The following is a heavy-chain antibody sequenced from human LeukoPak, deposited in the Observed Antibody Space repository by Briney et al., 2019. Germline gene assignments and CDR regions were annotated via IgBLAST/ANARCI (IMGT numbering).Heavy chain of an antibody. Sequence: KPSETLSLTCTVSGGSISNFYWSWVRQPPGKGLEWIGYIYSSGSINYNPSLKSRVTMSVDTSKNQFSLRLSSVTAADTAVYYCARQAYYYDSSGYYYDYWGQGTLVTVSS. V-gene: IGHV4-4*09. D-gene: IGHD3-22*01. CDR3: ARQAYYYDSSGYYYDY. J-gene: IGHJ4*02. CDR2: IYSSGSI. CDR1: GGSISNFY.